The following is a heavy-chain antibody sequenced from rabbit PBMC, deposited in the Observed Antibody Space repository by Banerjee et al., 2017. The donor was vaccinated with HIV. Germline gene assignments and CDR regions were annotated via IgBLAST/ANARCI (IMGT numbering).Heavy chain of an antibody. CDR3: ARGIVVSGVDL. J-gene: IGHJ4*01. CDR2: IYAGGSVA. Sequence: QEQLEESGGDLVKPEGSLTLTCTASGFSFSSSYWMCWVRQAPGKGLEWIACIYAGGSVAAYASWANGRFTISKTSSTTVTLQMTSLTAADTATYFCARGIVVSGVDLWGQGTLVTDS. V-gene: IGHV1S45*01. CDR1: GFSFSSSYW. D-gene: IGHD4-1*01.